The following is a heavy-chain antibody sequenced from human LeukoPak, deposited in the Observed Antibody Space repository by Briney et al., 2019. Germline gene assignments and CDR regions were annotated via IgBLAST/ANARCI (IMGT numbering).Heavy chain of an antibody. J-gene: IGHJ4*02. V-gene: IGHV4-34*01. CDR2: INHSGST. CDR1: GGSFSGYY. D-gene: IGHD1-26*01. Sequence: SETLSLTCAVYGGSFSGYYWSWIRQPPGKGLEWIGEINHSGSTNYNPSLKSGVTISVDTSKNQFSLKLSSVTAADTAVYYCAELVGAKGRYFDYWGQETLVTVSS. CDR3: AELVGAKGRYFDY.